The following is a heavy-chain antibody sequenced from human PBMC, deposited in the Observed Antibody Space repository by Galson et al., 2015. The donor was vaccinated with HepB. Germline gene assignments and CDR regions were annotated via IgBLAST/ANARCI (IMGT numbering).Heavy chain of an antibody. Sequence: LRLSCAASGFTFSSYSMNWVRQAPGKGLEWVSSISSSSSYIYYADSVKGRFTISRDNAKNSLYLQMNSLRAEDTAVYYCAKSTIRFLEWLSGGESWGQGTLVTVSS. CDR1: GFTFSSYS. D-gene: IGHD3-3*01. CDR3: AKSTIRFLEWLSGGES. J-gene: IGHJ5*02. CDR2: ISSSSSYI. V-gene: IGHV3-21*01.